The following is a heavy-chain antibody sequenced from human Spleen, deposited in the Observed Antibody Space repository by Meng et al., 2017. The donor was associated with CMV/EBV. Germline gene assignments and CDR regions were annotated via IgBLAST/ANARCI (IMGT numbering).Heavy chain of an antibody. CDR3: ARDVAMAGWTYFDY. Sequence: SCVISGDSVSSSSAAWNWIRQSPSRGLEWLGRTYYRFKWYHDFALSVKTRITINADTAENHFSLQLNSVTPEDTAVYYCARDVAMAGWTYFDYWGQGTLVTVSS. J-gene: IGHJ4*02. CDR1: GDSVSSSSAA. V-gene: IGHV6-1*01. D-gene: IGHD5-24*01. CDR2: TYYRFKWYH.